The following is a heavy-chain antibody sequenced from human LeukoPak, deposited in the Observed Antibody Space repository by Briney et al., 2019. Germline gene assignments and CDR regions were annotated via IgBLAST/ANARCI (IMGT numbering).Heavy chain of an antibody. CDR3: ARGQSHYFDY. Sequence: SETLSLTCTVSGGSISSSSYYWGWIRQPPGKGLEWIGEINHSGSTNYNPSLKSRVTISVDTSKNQFSLKLSSVTAADTAVYYCARGQSHYFDYWGQGTLVTVSS. CDR1: GGSISSSSYY. V-gene: IGHV4-39*07. CDR2: INHSGST. J-gene: IGHJ4*02.